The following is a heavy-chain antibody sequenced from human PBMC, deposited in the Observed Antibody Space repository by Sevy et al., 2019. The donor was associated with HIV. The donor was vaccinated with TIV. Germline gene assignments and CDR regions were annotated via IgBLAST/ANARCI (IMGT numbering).Heavy chain of an antibody. CDR1: GFTFTSYA. CDR2: IYGSGGAT. CDR3: AGGRYDSSGSFDAFDI. J-gene: IGHJ3*02. V-gene: IGHV3-23*01. D-gene: IGHD3-22*01. Sequence: GGSLRLSCKPSGFTFTSYAMSWVRQAPGKGLEWVSTIYGSGGATYYADSMKGRFTISRDNSKNTLYLQMNSLRIEDTAVYYCAGGRYDSSGSFDAFDIWGQGTMVTVSS.